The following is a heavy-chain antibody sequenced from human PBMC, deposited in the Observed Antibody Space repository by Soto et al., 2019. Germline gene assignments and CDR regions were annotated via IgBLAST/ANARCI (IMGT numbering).Heavy chain of an antibody. CDR2: ISYDGSNK. CDR1: GFTFSSYA. CDR3: ARGSSPRGYFDY. D-gene: IGHD1-26*01. Sequence: GGSLRLSCAASGFTFSSYAMHWVRQAPGKGLEWVAVISYDGSNKYYADSVKGRFTISRDNSKNTLYLQMNSLRAEDTAVYYCARGSSPRGYFDYWGQGTLVTVSS. V-gene: IGHV3-30-3*01. J-gene: IGHJ4*02.